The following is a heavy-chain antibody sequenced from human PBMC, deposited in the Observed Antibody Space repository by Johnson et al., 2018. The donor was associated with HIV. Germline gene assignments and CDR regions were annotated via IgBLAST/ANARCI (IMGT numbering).Heavy chain of an antibody. CDR2: IKQDGSEK. J-gene: IGHJ3*02. CDR3: ARVSHYQYYYDSSGYYCDAFDI. D-gene: IGHD3-22*01. V-gene: IGHV3-7*05. CDR1: GFTFSSYW. Sequence: EVQLVESGGGLVKPGGSLRLSCAASGFTFSSYWMSWVRQAPGKGLEWVANIKQDGSEKYYVDSVKGRFTISSDTAKNSLYLQMNSLRAEDTALYYCARVSHYQYYYDSSGYYCDAFDIWGQGTMVTVSS.